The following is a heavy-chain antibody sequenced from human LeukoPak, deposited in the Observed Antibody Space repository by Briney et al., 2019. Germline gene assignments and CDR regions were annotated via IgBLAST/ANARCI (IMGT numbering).Heavy chain of an antibody. J-gene: IGHJ3*02. V-gene: IGHV3-23*01. CDR2: ISDSGAST. CDR3: AKRGSDAFDI. Sequence: GGSLRLSCAASGFTFSSYAMIWVRQAPGKGLEWVSAISDSGASTYHADSVKGRFTISRDDSKNTLYLQMNSLRAEDTAIYYCAKRGSDAFDIWGQGTMVTVSS. D-gene: IGHD3-10*01. CDR1: GFTFSSYA.